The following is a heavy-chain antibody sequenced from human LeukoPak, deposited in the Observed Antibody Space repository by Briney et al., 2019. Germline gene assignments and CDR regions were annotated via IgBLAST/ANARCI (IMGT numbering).Heavy chain of an antibody. D-gene: IGHD3-22*01. Sequence: ASVKVSCEASGYTFTGYYMHWVRQAPGQGLEWMGWINPNSGGTNYAQKFQGRVTMTRDTSISTAYMELSSLRSEDTAVYYCASRSSGYYDSSGYYYRSPSYQFDYWGQGTLVTVSS. CDR1: GYTFTGYY. CDR2: INPNSGGT. V-gene: IGHV1-2*02. CDR3: ASRSSGYYDSSGYYYRSPSYQFDY. J-gene: IGHJ4*02.